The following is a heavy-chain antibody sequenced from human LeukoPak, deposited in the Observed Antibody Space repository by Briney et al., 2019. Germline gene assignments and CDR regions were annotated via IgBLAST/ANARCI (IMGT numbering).Heavy chain of an antibody. Sequence: GGSLRLSCAASGFTFSSYWMAWVRQAPGKGLEWVANIEQDGSEKNYVDSVKGRFTISRDNAKETVYLQMNSLRADDTAVYYCARGVPDNSYLSCWGQGTLVTVSS. V-gene: IGHV3-7*04. CDR2: IEQDGSEK. CDR1: GFTFSSYW. D-gene: IGHD5-18*01. CDR3: ARGVPDNSYLSC. J-gene: IGHJ4*02.